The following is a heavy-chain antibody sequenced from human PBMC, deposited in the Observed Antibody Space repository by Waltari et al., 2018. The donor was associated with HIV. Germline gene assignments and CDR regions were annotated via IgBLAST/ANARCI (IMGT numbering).Heavy chain of an antibody. CDR2: ISHDGSKK. Sequence: QVQLVESGVGVVRPGRSLRLPCAASGFLFSDFAMHWVRQAPGKGLEWVAIISHDGSKKSYADSVKGRFTISRDNSKNTLFLQMNSLTTEDTAVYYCARDSYDSGTYGLIDYWGQGTLVTVSS. J-gene: IGHJ4*02. V-gene: IGHV3-30*03. CDR1: GFLFSDFA. CDR3: ARDSYDSGTYGLIDY. D-gene: IGHD3-10*01.